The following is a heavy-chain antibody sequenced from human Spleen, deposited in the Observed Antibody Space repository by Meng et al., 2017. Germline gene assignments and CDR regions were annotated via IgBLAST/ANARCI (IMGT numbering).Heavy chain of an antibody. J-gene: IGHJ6*02. CDR1: GYSFTAYY. CDR2: INPNSGDT. CDR3: ARDQGDYYYGMDV. V-gene: IGHV1-2*06. Sequence: ASVKVSCKPSGYSFTAYYIHWVRQAPGQGLEWLGHINPNSGDTLYAQKFQGRVTMTRDTSINTAYMELSSLRSDDTAVYYCARDQGDYYYGMDVWGQGTTVTVSS.